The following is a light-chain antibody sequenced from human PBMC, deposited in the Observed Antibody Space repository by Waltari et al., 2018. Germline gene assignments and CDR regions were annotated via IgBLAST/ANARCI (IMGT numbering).Light chain of an antibody. CDR2: DAS. CDR1: QDISIW. J-gene: IGKJ4*01. V-gene: IGKV1-12*01. CDR3: QQANTFPLT. Sequence: DIQMTQSPTSVSASVGDRVSITCRASQDISIWVAWYQQQQGKAPKFLIYDASTLQSGVPSRFSGRGSGTDFTLTISSLQPEDFATYYCQQANTFPLTFGGGTKVEMK.